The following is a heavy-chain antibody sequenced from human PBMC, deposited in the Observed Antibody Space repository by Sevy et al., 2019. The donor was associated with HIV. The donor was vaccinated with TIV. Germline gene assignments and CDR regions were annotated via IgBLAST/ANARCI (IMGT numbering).Heavy chain of an antibody. V-gene: IGHV3-21*06. D-gene: IGHD3-22*01. Sequence: GGSLRLSCATSGFHFNYHDMHWVRRAPGKGLEWVSSISSNSKYLYYADSVKGRFTVSRDNARSSLFLQLSDLRAGDTAVYYCARETGAAYYSDTSGFDYWGQGTLVIVSS. J-gene: IGHJ4*02. CDR2: ISSNSKYL. CDR3: ARETGAAYYSDTSGFDY. CDR1: GFHFNYHD.